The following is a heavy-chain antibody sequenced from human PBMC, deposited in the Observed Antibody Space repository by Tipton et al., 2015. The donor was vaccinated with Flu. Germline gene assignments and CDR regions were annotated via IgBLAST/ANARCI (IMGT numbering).Heavy chain of an antibody. CDR2: IYTSGGS. CDR1: GGSLSSYY. CDR3: ARGSGSGTFMIFDL. Sequence: LRLSCTVSGGSLSSYYWSWIRQPAGKGLEWIGRIYTSGGSKYNPSLRGRLTMSVDASKREFSLKLSSVTAADTAVYYCARGSGSGTFMIFDLWGQGMLVTVSS. J-gene: IGHJ4*02. V-gene: IGHV4-4*07. D-gene: IGHD3-10*01.